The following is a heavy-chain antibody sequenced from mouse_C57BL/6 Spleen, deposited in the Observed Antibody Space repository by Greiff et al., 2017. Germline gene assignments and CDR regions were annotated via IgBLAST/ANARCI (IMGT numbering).Heavy chain of an antibody. CDR1: GYSFTGYF. D-gene: IGHD2-4*01. J-gene: IGHJ2*01. Sequence: VQLQQSGPELVKPGDSVKISCKASGYSFTGYFMNWVMQSHGKSLEWIGRINPYNGDTFYNQKFKGKATLTVDKSSSTAHMELRSLTSEDAAVYYCERKDYDDYFDYWGQGTTLTVSS. CDR3: ERKDYDDYFDY. CDR2: INPYNGDT. V-gene: IGHV1-20*01.